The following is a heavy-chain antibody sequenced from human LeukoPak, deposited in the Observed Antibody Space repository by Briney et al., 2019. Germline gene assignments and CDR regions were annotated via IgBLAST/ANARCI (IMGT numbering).Heavy chain of an antibody. CDR3: ARDRGIAAAGTTRGFDY. D-gene: IGHD6-13*01. CDR2: IYYSGST. V-gene: IGHV4-39*07. J-gene: IGHJ4*02. CDR1: GGSISSSSYY. Sequence: SETLSLTCTVSGGSISSSSYYWGWIRQPPGKGLEWIGSIYYSGSTYYNPSLKSRVTISVDTSKNQFSLKLSSVTAADTAVYYCARDRGIAAAGTTRGFDYWGQGTLVTVSS.